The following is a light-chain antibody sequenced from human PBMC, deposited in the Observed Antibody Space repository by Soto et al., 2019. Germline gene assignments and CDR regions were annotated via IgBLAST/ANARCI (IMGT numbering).Light chain of an antibody. CDR2: GAS. CDR1: QSVSSD. Sequence: EIGMTQSPATLSVSPGERDTLSCRASQSVSSDLAWYQHKPGQAPRLLIYGASTRATGIPARFSGSGSGTEFTLTISSLQSEDFALYYCQQYNNWPPITFGQGTRLEIK. CDR3: QQYNNWPPIT. J-gene: IGKJ5*01. V-gene: IGKV3-15*01.